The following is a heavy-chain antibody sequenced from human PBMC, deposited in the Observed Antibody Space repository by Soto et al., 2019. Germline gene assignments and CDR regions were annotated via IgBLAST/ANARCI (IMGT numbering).Heavy chain of an antibody. J-gene: IGHJ6*02. V-gene: IGHV3-30-3*01. CDR2: ISYDGSNK. CDR3: ARAGCDGGSCYTLVGLRYGMDV. Sequence: QVQLVESGGGVVQPGRSLRLSCPASGFTFSSYAMHWVRQAPGKGLEWVAVISYDGSNKYYADSVKGRFTISRDNSKNTLYLQMNSLRAEDTAVYYCARAGCDGGSCYTLVGLRYGMDVWGQGTTVTVSS. CDR1: GFTFSSYA. D-gene: IGHD2-15*01.